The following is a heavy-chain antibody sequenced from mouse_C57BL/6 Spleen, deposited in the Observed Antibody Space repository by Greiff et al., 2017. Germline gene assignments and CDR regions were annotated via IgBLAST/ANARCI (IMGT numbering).Heavy chain of an antibody. J-gene: IGHJ2*01. V-gene: IGHV1-18*01. CDR2: INPNNGGT. D-gene: IGHD1-1*01. CDR1: GYTFTDYN. CDR3: ARGITTVVAGEALFDY. Sequence: VQLQQSGPELVKPGASVKIPCKASGYTFTDYNMDWVKQSHGKSLEWIGDINPNNGGTIYNQKFKGKATLTVDKSSSTAYMELRSLTSEDTAVYYCARGITTVVAGEALFDYWGQGTTLTVSS.